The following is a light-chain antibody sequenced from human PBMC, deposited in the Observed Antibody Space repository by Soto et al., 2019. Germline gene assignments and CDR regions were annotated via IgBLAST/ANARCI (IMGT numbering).Light chain of an antibody. J-gene: IGKJ1*01. CDR3: QQYNDWPRT. CDR2: GAS. CDR1: QSVSSN. Sequence: EIVLTQSPGTLSLSPGERATLSCRARQSVSSNLAWYQQKPGQAPRLLIYGASTRATGIPARFSGSGSGTEFTLTISSLKSEDFAVYYCQQYNDWPRTFGQGTKVDIK. V-gene: IGKV3-15*01.